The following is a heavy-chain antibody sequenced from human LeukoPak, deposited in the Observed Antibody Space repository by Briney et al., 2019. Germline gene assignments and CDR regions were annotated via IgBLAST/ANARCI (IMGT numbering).Heavy chain of an antibody. Sequence: TVKVSCKASGGTFSSYAISWVRQAPGQGLEWMGGIIPIFGTANYAQKFQGRVTITTDESTSTAYMELSSLRSEDTAVYYCARRGYSYGYRNWFDPWGQGTLATVSS. CDR3: ARRGYSYGYRNWFDP. D-gene: IGHD5-18*01. CDR2: IIPIFGTA. CDR1: GGTFSSYA. J-gene: IGHJ5*02. V-gene: IGHV1-69*05.